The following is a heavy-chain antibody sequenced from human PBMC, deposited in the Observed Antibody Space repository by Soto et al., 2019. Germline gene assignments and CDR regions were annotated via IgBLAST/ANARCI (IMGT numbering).Heavy chain of an antibody. V-gene: IGHV4-59*01. CDR2: IYCSGST. CDR3: ARTRRSEAYYDFWSGHYGMDV. CDR1: GGSISSYY. D-gene: IGHD3-3*01. J-gene: IGHJ6*02. Sequence: ETLSLTCTVSGGSISSYYWSWIRQPPGKGLEWIGYIYCSGSTNYNPSLKSRVTISVDTSKNQFSLKLSSVTAADTAVYYCARTRRSEAYYDFWSGHYGMDVWGQGTTVTVS.